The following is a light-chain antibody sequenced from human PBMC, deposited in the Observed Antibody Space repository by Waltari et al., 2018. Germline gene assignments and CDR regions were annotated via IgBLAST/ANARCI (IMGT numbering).Light chain of an antibody. CDR2: GAS. CDR3: QSYDGSLSGWV. CDR1: NSNLGADYE. Sequence: QPVLTQPPSVSGAPGQRVTISCTGSNSNLGADYEVHWYQQLPGTAPKLLLTGASHRPSGVPDRFSGSKSGTSASLAITGLQAEDEGDFYCQSYDGSLSGWVFGTGTTVTVL. V-gene: IGLV1-40*01. J-gene: IGLJ1*01.